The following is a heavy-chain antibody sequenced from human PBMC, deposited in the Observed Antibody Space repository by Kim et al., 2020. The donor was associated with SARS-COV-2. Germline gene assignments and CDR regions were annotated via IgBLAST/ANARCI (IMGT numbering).Heavy chain of an antibody. Sequence: GGSLRLSCAASGLTFSKYGMHWVRQAPGKGLEWVALIWYDGSDKFYADSVKGRFTISRDNSKSTLSLQMNTLRAEDTAVYFCARSRDGYNSDALDLWGQG. CDR1: GLTFSKYG. V-gene: IGHV3-33*01. CDR3: ARSRDGYNSDALDL. J-gene: IGHJ3*01. D-gene: IGHD5-12*01. CDR2: IWYDGSDK.